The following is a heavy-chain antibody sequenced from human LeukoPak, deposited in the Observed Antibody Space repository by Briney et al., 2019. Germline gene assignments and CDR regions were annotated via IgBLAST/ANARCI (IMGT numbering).Heavy chain of an antibody. CDR3: TTVDSSSWYSFY. CDR2: ISFDGSNI. D-gene: IGHD6-13*01. CDR1: GFTFSSYG. Sequence: GGSLRLSCAASGFTFSSYGMHWVRQAPGKGLEWVALISFDGSNIFYGDSVKGRFTISRDNTKNTLYLQMNSLRAEDTAVYYCTTVDSSSWYSFYWGQGTLVTVSS. J-gene: IGHJ4*02. V-gene: IGHV3-30*03.